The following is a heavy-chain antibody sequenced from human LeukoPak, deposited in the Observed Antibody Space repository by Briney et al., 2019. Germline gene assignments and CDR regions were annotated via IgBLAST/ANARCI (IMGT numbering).Heavy chain of an antibody. CDR1: EFSVGSNY. D-gene: IGHD1-26*01. CDR2: IRYDGSNE. CDR3: AKDFYSGSSP. Sequence: GGSLRLSCAASEFSVGSNYMTWVRQAPGKGLEWVAFIRYDGSNEYYADSVKGRFTISRDNSKNTLFLQMNSLRTEDTAVYYCAKDFYSGSSPWGQGTLVTVSS. J-gene: IGHJ5*02. V-gene: IGHV3-30*02.